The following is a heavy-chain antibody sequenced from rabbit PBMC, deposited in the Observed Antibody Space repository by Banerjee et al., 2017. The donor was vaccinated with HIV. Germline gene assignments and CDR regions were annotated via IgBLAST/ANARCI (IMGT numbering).Heavy chain of an antibody. J-gene: IGHJ4*01. CDR2: IDVGSSGST. CDR3: AGDYAGYAGYGYAFVL. V-gene: IGHV1S40*01. CDR1: GFSLSSSYR. D-gene: IGHD6-1*01. Sequence: QSLEESGGDLVKPGASLTLTCTASGFSLSSSYRICWVRQAPGKGLEWIACIDVGSSGSTYYASWAKGRFTISKTSSTTVTLQMTSLTAADTATYFCAGDYAGYAGYGYAFVLWGPGTLVTVS.